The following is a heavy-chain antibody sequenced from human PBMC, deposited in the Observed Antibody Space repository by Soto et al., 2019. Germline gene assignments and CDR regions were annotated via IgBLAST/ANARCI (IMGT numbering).Heavy chain of an antibody. D-gene: IGHD1-7*01. J-gene: IGHJ4*02. CDR2: ISYAGSYI. Sequence: AGGSLRLSCAASGFTFSTYGIHWVRQAPGKGLEWVAVISYAGSYIYYADPVKGRFTISRDNSRNTVYLQMNSLRADDTAVYYCAKSDLNYFFFDYWSQGTLVTVPQ. CDR3: AKSDLNYFFFDY. CDR1: GFTFSTYG. V-gene: IGHV3-30*18.